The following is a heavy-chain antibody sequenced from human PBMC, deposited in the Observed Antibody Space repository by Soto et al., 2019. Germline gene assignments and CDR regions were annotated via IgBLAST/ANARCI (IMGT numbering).Heavy chain of an antibody. CDR2: IYTSGST. Sequence: PSETLSLTCTVSGGSIVSYYCIFIGHAAWKGLQWIGRIYTSGSTNYNPSLKSRVTMSVDTSKNQFSLKLSSVTAADTAVYYCARDRGCSSISCYNNWFDPWGQGTLVTVSS. J-gene: IGHJ5*02. CDR3: ARDRGCSSISCYNNWFDP. CDR1: GGSIVSYY. V-gene: IGHV4-4*07. D-gene: IGHD2-2*02.